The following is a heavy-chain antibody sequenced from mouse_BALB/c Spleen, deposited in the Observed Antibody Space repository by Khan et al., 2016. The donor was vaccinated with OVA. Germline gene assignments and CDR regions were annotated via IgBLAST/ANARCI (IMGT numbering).Heavy chain of an antibody. D-gene: IGHD1-1*01. CDR2: INPYNGGT. CDR1: GYSFTDYT. Sequence: EVQLQQSGPELVKPGTSMKISCKASGYSFTDYTMNWVKQSHGKNLEWIGLINPYNGGTSYNQKFKGKATLTVDKSSSTAYMELLSLTSEDSAVYYCARGNYYGSNSWFGYWGQGTLVTVS. J-gene: IGHJ3*01. CDR3: ARGNYYGSNSWFGY. V-gene: IGHV1-18*01.